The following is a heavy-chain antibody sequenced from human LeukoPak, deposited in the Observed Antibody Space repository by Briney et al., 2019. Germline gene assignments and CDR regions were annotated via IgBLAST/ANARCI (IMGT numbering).Heavy chain of an antibody. V-gene: IGHV4-39*07. D-gene: IGHD3-3*01. Sequence: SETLSLTCSVSGGSMSSSSYYWDWIRQPPGKGLEWIGSIYYSGSTNYNPSLKSRVTISVDTSKNQFSLKLSSVTAADTAVYYCARDLYYDFWSGYYDYWGQGTLVTVSS. CDR3: ARDLYYDFWSGYYDY. J-gene: IGHJ4*02. CDR2: IYYSGST. CDR1: GGSMSSSSYY.